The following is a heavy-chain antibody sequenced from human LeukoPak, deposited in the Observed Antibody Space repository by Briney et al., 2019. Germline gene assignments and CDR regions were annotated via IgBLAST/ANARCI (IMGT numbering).Heavy chain of an antibody. CDR1: GGSISSSSYY. D-gene: IGHD3-22*01. CDR2: IYYSGST. J-gene: IGHJ4*02. Sequence: PSETLSLTCTVSGGSISSSSYYWGWIRQPPGKGLEWIGSIYYSGSTYYNPSLKSRVTISVDTSKNQFSLKLSSVTAADTAVYYCARKRAYPSYYYDSSGYYFDYWGQGTLVTVSS. V-gene: IGHV4-39*01. CDR3: ARKRAYPSYYYDSSGYYFDY.